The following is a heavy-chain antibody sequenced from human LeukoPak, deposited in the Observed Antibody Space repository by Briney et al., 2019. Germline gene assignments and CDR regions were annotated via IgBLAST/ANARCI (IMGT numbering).Heavy chain of an antibody. CDR2: ISSSSIYI. D-gene: IGHD4-17*01. CDR3: ARVNGDYERGGTPDY. Sequence: GGSLRLSCAASGFTFSTYTMNWVRQAPGKGLEWVSSISSSSIYIYYTDSVKGRFTISRDNARNSVYLQMNNLRAEDTAVYYCARVNGDYERGGTPDYWGQGTLVTVSS. J-gene: IGHJ4*02. V-gene: IGHV3-21*01. CDR1: GFTFSTYT.